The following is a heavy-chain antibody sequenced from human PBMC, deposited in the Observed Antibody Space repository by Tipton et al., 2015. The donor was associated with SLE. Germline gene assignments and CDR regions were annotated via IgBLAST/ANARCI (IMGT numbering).Heavy chain of an antibody. J-gene: IGHJ4*02. CDR2: IYYSGTT. D-gene: IGHD6-19*01. V-gene: IGHV4-59*01. CDR1: GDSIISSY. Sequence: LSCTVSGDSIISSYWGWIRQPPGKGLEWIGYIYYSGTTNYNPSLKSRVTISVDTSKNQVSLKLSSVTAADTAVYYCASARDHWLVYDYWGQGTLVTVSS. CDR3: ASARDHWLVYDY.